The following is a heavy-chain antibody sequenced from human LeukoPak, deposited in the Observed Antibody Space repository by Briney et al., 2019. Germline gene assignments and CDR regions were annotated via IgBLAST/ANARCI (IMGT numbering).Heavy chain of an antibody. CDR1: GGSISSDRYF. CDR2: IYSSGSS. J-gene: IGHJ2*01. D-gene: IGHD3-22*01. V-gene: IGHV4-61*02. CDR3: ASYLGQTEVVINPNNYFFDV. Sequence: SETLSLTCIVSGGSISSDRYFWSWVRQPAGEGLEWIGRIYSSGSSNYNPSLKSRVTISVDTSKNQFSLKLTSVTAADTAVYYCASYLGQTEVVINPNNYFFDVWGRGTLVTVSS.